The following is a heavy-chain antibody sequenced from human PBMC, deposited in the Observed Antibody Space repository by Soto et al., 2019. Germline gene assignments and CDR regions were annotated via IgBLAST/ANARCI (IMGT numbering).Heavy chain of an antibody. CDR1: GYTFTSYY. V-gene: IGHV1-46*01. CDR3: ARERVRTIFGVVPYYFDS. D-gene: IGHD3-3*01. Sequence: ASVKVSCKASGYTFTSYYMHWVRQAPGQGLEWMGIINPSGGSTSYAQKFQGRVTMTRDTSTSTVYMELSSLRSEDTAVYYCARERVRTIFGVVPYYFDSWGQGTLVTVSS. CDR2: INPSGGST. J-gene: IGHJ4*02.